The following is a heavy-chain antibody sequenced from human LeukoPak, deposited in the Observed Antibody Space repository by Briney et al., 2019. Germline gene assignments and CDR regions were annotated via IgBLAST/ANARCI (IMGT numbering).Heavy chain of an antibody. Sequence: GGSLRLSCAASGFTFSSYSMNWVRQAPGKGLEWVSGINWNGGSTGYADSVKGRFTISRDNAKNSLYLQMNSLRAEDTALYYCARGQSSGYSALGYWGQGTLVTVSS. J-gene: IGHJ4*02. V-gene: IGHV3-20*04. CDR3: ARGQSSGYSALGY. CDR1: GFTFSSYS. CDR2: INWNGGST. D-gene: IGHD3-22*01.